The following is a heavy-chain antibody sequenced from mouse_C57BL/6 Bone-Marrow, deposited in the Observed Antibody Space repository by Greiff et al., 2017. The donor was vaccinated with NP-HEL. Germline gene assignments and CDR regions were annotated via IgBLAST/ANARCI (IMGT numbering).Heavy chain of an antibody. V-gene: IGHV3-6*01. CDR2: ISYDGSN. D-gene: IGHD2-1*01. CDR1: GYSFTSGYY. J-gene: IGHJ3*01. Sequence: DVQLQESGPGLVKPSQSLSLTCSATGYSFTSGYYWYLIRQLPGNILEWMGYISYDGSNNYNPSLKNRISITRDTSKNQFFLKLNSVATEDTATYYCGGNYPGWGRGTLVTVSA. CDR3: GGNYPG.